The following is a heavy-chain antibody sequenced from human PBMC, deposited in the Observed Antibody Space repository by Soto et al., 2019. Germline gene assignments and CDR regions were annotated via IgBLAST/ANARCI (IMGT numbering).Heavy chain of an antibody. CDR3: ARLGSSTWAEGIDT. J-gene: IGHJ5*02. CDR1: GGSISSGGYY. D-gene: IGHD2-2*01. V-gene: IGHV4-31*03. Sequence: QVQLQEAGPGLVKPSQTLSLSCNVSGGSISSGGYYWSWIRQYPGKGLEWIGHIYYTGITFYNPSLKSRPTISVDTSRTQFSLKLSSVTAADTAVYYCARLGSSTWAEGIDTWGQGTPVTVSS. CDR2: IYYTGIT.